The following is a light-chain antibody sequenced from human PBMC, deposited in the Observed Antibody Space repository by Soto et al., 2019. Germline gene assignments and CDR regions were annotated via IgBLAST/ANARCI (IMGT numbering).Light chain of an antibody. Sequence: QSALTQPRSVSGSPGQSVTISCTGTNSDVGTYNYVSWYQQHPGKAPKLIMYDVTKRPSGVPDRFSGSKSGNTASLIISGLQAADEAEYYCCCCSYAGSSSFRVLFGGGTQLTVL. CDR3: CSYAGSSSFRVL. J-gene: IGLJ2*01. V-gene: IGLV2-11*01. CDR1: NSDVGTYNY. CDR2: DVT.